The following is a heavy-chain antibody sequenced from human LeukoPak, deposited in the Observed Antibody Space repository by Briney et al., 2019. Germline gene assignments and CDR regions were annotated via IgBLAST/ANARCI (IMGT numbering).Heavy chain of an antibody. J-gene: IGHJ4*02. CDR3: AREYQGHWDY. CDR1: GFTFSSYA. V-gene: IGHV3-30*04. Sequence: GRSLRLSCAASGFTFSSYAMHWVRQAPGKGLEWVAVISYDGSNKYYADSVKSRFTISRDNSKNTLYLQMNSLRAEDTAVYYCAREYQGHWDYWGQGTLVTVSS. D-gene: IGHD1-1*01. CDR2: ISYDGSNK.